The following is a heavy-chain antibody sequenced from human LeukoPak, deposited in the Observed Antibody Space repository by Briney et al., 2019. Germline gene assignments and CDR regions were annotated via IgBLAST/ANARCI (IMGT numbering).Heavy chain of an antibody. CDR1: GGSISSYY. Sequence: SETLSLTCTVSGGSISSYYWSWIRQSPGKGLEWIGHIHSSGRTNYNPSLKSRVTISVDTSKNQFSLKLSSVTAADTAVYYCARHYDYSTSWDPFDYWGQGTLVTVPS. V-gene: IGHV4-59*08. CDR3: ARHYDYSTSWDPFDY. J-gene: IGHJ4*02. D-gene: IGHD6-13*01. CDR2: IHSSGRT.